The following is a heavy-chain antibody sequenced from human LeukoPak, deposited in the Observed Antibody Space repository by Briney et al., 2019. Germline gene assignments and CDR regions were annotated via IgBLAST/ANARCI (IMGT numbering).Heavy chain of an antibody. CDR2: INWNGGST. V-gene: IGHV3-20*04. CDR1: GFTFSSYW. D-gene: IGHD2-21*02. CDR3: ARGRGVVTATYYFDY. Sequence: GGSLRLSCAASGFTFSSYWMSWVRQAPGKGLEWVSGINWNGGSTGYADSVKGRFTISRDNAKNSLYLQMNSLRAEDTALYYCARGRGVVTATYYFDYWGQGTLVTVSS. J-gene: IGHJ4*02.